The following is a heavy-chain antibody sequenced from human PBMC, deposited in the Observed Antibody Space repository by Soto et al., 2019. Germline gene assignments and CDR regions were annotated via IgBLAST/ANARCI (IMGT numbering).Heavy chain of an antibody. D-gene: IGHD3-16*01. CDR1: GFSFSISP. J-gene: IGHJ5*02. CDR2: ISYDGTNK. V-gene: IGHV3-30-3*01. Sequence: LRLSCAASGFSFSISPMHWVRQAPGKGPEWVALISYDGTNKFYADSVKGRFTISRDNSKSTLYLQVDSLRPEDAAVYYCARADFSYDAVWGSPPNWFDPWGQGTLVTVSS. CDR3: ARADFSYDAVWGSPPNWFDP.